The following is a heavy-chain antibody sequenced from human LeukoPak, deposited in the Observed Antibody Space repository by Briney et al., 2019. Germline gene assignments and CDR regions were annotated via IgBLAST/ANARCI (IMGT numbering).Heavy chain of an antibody. CDR2: INHSGST. Sequence: SETLSLTCAVYGGSFSGYYWSWIRQPPGKGLEWIGEINHSGSTNYNTSLKSRVTISVDTSKNQFSLKLSSVTAADTAVYYCARGRSGSYGIWGQGTMVTVSS. V-gene: IGHV4-34*01. CDR1: GGSFSGYY. J-gene: IGHJ3*02. CDR3: ARGRSGSYGI. D-gene: IGHD1-26*01.